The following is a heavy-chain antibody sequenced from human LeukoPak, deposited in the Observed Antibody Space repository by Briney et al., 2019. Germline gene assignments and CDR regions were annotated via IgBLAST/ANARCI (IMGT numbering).Heavy chain of an antibody. CDR2: ISGSGGST. Sequence: GGSLRLSCAASGFTFSSYSMNWVRQAPGKGLEWVSAISGSGGSTYYADSVKGRFTISRDNSKNTLYLQMNSLRAEDTAVYYCAKPEVIVVHFNGFDYWGQGTLVTVSS. J-gene: IGHJ4*02. V-gene: IGHV3-23*01. CDR3: AKPEVIVVHFNGFDY. CDR1: GFTFSSYS. D-gene: IGHD3-22*01.